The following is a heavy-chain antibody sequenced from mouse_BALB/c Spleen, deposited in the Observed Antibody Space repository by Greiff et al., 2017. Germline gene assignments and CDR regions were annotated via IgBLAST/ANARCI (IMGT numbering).Heavy chain of an antibody. D-gene: IGHD1-1*01. V-gene: IGHV1S16*01. CDR1: GYTFTSYY. Sequence: QVQLQQSGAELVKPGASVKLSCKASGYTFTSYYMYWVKQRPGQGLEWIGEINPSNGGTNFNEKFKSKATLTVDKSSSTAYMQLSSLTSEDSAVYYCTIPPMGTTVVAYWYFDVWGAGTTVTVSS. J-gene: IGHJ1*01. CDR2: INPSNGGT. CDR3: TIPPMGTTVVAYWYFDV.